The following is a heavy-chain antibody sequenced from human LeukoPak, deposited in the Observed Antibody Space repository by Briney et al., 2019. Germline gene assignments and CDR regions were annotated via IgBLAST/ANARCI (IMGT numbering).Heavy chain of an antibody. CDR3: ASSAMASFDY. V-gene: IGHV3-30*04. CDR2: ISYDGSNK. J-gene: IGHJ4*02. D-gene: IGHD5-18*01. Sequence: GGSLRLSCAASGCTFSSCAMHWVRQAPGKGLEWVAVISYDGSNKYYADSVKGRFTISRDNSKNTLYLQMNSLRAEDTAVYYCASSAMASFDYWSQGTLVTVSS. CDR1: GCTFSSCA.